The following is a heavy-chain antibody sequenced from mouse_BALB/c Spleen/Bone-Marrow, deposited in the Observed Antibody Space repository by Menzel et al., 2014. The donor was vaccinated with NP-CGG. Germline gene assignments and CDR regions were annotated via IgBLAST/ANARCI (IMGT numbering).Heavy chain of an antibody. V-gene: IGHV5-6-3*01. Sequence: EVQLVESRGGLVQPGGSLKLSCAASGFTFSSYGMSWVRQTPDKRLELVATINSNGGSTYYPDSVKGRFTISRDNAKNTLYLQMSSLKSEDTAMYYCARDYYGSSDYWGQGTTLTVSS. J-gene: IGHJ2*01. CDR3: ARDYYGSSDY. CDR2: INSNGGST. CDR1: GFTFSSYG. D-gene: IGHD1-1*01.